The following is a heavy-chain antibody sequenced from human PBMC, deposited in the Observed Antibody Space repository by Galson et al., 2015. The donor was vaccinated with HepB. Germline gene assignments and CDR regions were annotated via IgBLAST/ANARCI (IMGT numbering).Heavy chain of an antibody. D-gene: IGHD1-26*01. CDR2: ISGSGGST. V-gene: IGHV3-23*01. Sequence: SLRLSCAASGFTFSSYAMSWVRQAPGKGLEWVSAISGSGGSTYYADSVKGRFTISRDNSKNTLYLQMNSLRAEDTAVYYCAKDIGRVGATYPLFDYWGQGTLVTVSS. J-gene: IGHJ4*02. CDR1: GFTFSSYA. CDR3: AKDIGRVGATYPLFDY.